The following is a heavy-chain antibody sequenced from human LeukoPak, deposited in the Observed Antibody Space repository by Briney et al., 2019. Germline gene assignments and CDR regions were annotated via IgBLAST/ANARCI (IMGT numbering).Heavy chain of an antibody. Sequence: KAGGSLRLSCAASGFTFSYAWMSWVRQAPGTGLEWVGRIKSKSDGGTTDYAAPVTGRFTLLRDDSKNTLYLQVNSLKIEDTAVYYCTTQRRYYYDSSGYYGGDFWGQGTQVTVSS. CDR2: IKSKSDGGTT. CDR1: GFTFSYAW. V-gene: IGHV3-15*01. D-gene: IGHD3-22*01. J-gene: IGHJ4*02. CDR3: TTQRRYYYDSSGYYGGDF.